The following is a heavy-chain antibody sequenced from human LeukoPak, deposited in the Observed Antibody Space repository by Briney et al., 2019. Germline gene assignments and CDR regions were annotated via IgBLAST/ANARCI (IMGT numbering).Heavy chain of an antibody. D-gene: IGHD1-26*01. V-gene: IGHV3-49*04. CDR3: TRGGSGTFKPFDY. CDR1: GFTFGDYA. J-gene: IGHJ4*02. Sequence: PGGSLRLSCTASGFTFGDYAMSWVRQAPGKGLECVGFIRSKVYGGTTEYAASVKGRFTISRDDSESIAYLQMNSLKTEDTAVYYCTRGGSGTFKPFDYWGQGTLVTASS. CDR2: IRSKVYGGTT.